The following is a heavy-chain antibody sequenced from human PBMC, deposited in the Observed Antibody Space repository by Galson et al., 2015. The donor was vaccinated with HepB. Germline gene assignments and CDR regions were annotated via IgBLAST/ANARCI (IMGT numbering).Heavy chain of an antibody. J-gene: IGHJ5*02. CDR3: ARDAPFDSSGCTNWFDP. Sequence: SLRLSCAASGFTFSRYGMHWVRQAPGRGLEWVAAIWFDGSATFYRDSVKGRFSISRDDSKNILYLQMNSLRAEDTAVYSCARDAPFDSSGCTNWFDPWGQGTLVTVSS. CDR1: GFTFSRYG. CDR2: IWFDGSAT. D-gene: IGHD6-19*01. V-gene: IGHV3-33*01.